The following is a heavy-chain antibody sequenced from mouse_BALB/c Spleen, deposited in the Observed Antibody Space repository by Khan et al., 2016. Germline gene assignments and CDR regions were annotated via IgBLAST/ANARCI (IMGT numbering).Heavy chain of an antibody. CDR1: GFSLTNSG. CDR3: ARDDQDFDAWFAS. D-gene: IGHD3-2*02. CDR2: IWAGGST. Sequence: QVQLKESGPGLVAPSQSLSITCTVSGFSLTNSGVHWVRQPPRKGLDWLGVIWAGGSTDYNSALMSRLSITRDTNQNQVFLKMNSRQTDDTAMYYCARDDQDFDAWFASWGQGTLVTVSA. V-gene: IGHV2-9*02. J-gene: IGHJ3*01.